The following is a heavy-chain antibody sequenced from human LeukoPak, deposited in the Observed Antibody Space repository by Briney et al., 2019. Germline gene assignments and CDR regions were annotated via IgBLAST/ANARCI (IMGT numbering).Heavy chain of an antibody. V-gene: IGHV1-69*05. Sequence: SVKVSCKASGGTFSSYAISWVRQAPGQGLEWMGGIIPIFGTANYAQKFQGRVTITTDESTSTAYMELSSLGSEDTAVYHCAVAKTLCYYMDVWGKGTTVTVSS. D-gene: IGHD2-21*01. J-gene: IGHJ6*03. CDR1: GGTFSSYA. CDR3: AVAKTLCYYMDV. CDR2: IIPIFGTA.